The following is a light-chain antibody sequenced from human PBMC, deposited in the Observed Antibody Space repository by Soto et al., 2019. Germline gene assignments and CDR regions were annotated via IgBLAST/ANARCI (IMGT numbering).Light chain of an antibody. J-gene: IGKJ4*01. Sequence: EIQMTQSPSTLSASVGDRVTITCRASQTINNYLNWYQKKAGEAPKCLIYGASSLQSGVSSRFSGSGSGTDYTLTISPLQPEDVATYYCQQSYDSPPTFGVGTTVEIK. CDR2: GAS. V-gene: IGKV1-39*01. CDR1: QTINNY. CDR3: QQSYDSPPT.